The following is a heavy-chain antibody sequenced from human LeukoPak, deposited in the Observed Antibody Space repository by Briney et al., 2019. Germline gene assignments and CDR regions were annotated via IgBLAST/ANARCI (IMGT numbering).Heavy chain of an antibody. Sequence: SETLSLTCTVSGGSISSSSYYWGWIRQPPGKGLEWIGSIYYSGSTYYNPSLKSRVTISVDTSKNQFSLKLSSVTAADTAVYYCARARPIVVVPDAIPTGPYYFDYWGQGTLVTVSS. V-gene: IGHV4-39*07. CDR2: IYYSGST. CDR3: ARARPIVVVPDAIPTGPYYFDY. D-gene: IGHD2-2*01. J-gene: IGHJ4*02. CDR1: GGSISSSSYY.